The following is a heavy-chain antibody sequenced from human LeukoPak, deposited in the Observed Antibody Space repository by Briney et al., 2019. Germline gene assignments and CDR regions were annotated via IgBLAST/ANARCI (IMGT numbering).Heavy chain of an antibody. V-gene: IGHV1-69*05. CDR1: GGTFSSYA. D-gene: IGHD3-22*01. CDR2: IIPIFGTA. CDR3: ARSNSKGYYYDSSGYYFDY. J-gene: IGHJ4*02. Sequence: ASVKVSCKASGGTFSSYAISWVRQAPGRGLEWMGRIIPIFGTANYAQKFQGRVTITTDESTSTAYMELSSLRSEDTAVYYCARSNSKGYYYDSSGYYFDYWGQGTLVTVSS.